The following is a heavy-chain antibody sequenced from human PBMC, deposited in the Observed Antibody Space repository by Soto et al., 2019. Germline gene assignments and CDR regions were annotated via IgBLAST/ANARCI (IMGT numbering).Heavy chain of an antibody. Sequence: GGSLRLSCAASGFTFSSYGMHWVRQAPGKGLEWVAVISYDGSNKYYADSVKGRFTISRDNSKNTLYLQMNSLRAEDTAVYYCAGEYSSSSLFYYYGMDVWGQGTTVTVSS. CDR2: ISYDGSNK. CDR1: GFTFSSYG. J-gene: IGHJ6*02. CDR3: AGEYSSSSLFYYYGMDV. V-gene: IGHV3-30*03. D-gene: IGHD6-6*01.